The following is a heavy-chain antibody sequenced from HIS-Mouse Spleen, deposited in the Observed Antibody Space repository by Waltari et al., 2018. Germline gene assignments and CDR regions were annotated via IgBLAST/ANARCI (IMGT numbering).Heavy chain of an antibody. Sequence: QVQLQESGPGLVRPSQTLSLTCTVSGGSISSGGYYWSWIRQHPVKGLEWLGYIYSSGSTYYNPSLKGRVTISVHTSKTQFSLKLSSVTAADTAVYYCARSPYYDFWSGYSDNWFDPWGQGTLVTVSS. CDR1: GGSISSGGYY. V-gene: IGHV4-31*03. J-gene: IGHJ5*02. CDR2: IYSSGST. CDR3: ARSPYYDFWSGYSDNWFDP. D-gene: IGHD3-3*01.